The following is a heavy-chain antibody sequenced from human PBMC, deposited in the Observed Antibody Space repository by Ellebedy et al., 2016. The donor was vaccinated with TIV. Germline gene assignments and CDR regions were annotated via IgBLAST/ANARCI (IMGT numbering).Heavy chain of an antibody. Sequence: SETLSLTCTVSGGSISSSSYYWGWIRQSPGKGLEWIGSIYYSGSTYYNPSLKSRVTVSVNRSKNQFSLKLSSVTAADTAMYYCTRGGTSYSDYWGQGTLVTVSS. J-gene: IGHJ4*02. D-gene: IGHD1-1*01. CDR1: GGSISSSSYY. CDR3: TRGGTSYSDY. V-gene: IGHV4-39*07. CDR2: IYYSGST.